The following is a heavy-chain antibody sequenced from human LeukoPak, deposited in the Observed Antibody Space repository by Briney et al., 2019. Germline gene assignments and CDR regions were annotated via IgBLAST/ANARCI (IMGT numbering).Heavy chain of an antibody. D-gene: IGHD4-11*01. Sequence: SETLSLTCTVSGGSISSYYWSWIRQPPGKGLEWIGYIYTSGSTNYNPSLKSRVTISVDTSKNQFSLKLSSVTAADTAVYYRARRVDYSNYPLGYYYYMDVWGKGTTVTVSS. J-gene: IGHJ6*03. V-gene: IGHV4-4*09. CDR2: IYTSGST. CDR3: ARRVDYSNYPLGYYYYMDV. CDR1: GGSISSYY.